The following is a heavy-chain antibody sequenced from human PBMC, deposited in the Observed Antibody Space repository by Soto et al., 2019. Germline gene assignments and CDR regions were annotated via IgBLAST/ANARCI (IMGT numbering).Heavy chain of an antibody. V-gene: IGHV3-11*01. CDR2: ISSSGSTT. CDR3: AKGVAVAGYDYGLDV. J-gene: IGHJ6*02. CDR1: GFIFSNYY. Sequence: QVQLVESGGGLVKSGGSLRLSCAASGFIFSNYYLTWIRQAPGKGLEWISYISSSGSTTDYADSVKGRFTISRDNSKNSLYLKMDFLRADDTAVYYCAKGVAVAGYDYGLDVWGQGTTVSVSS. D-gene: IGHD6-19*01.